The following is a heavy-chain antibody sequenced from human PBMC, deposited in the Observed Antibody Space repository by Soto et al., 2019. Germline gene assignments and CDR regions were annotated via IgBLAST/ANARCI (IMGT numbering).Heavy chain of an antibody. CDR2: IDPSDSYT. V-gene: IGHV5-10-1*01. Sequence: GESLKISCQGSGYSFTSYWISWVRQMPGKGLEWMGRIDPSDSYTNYSPSFQGHVTISADKSISTAYLQWSSLKASDTAMYYCARHDYGEYYFDYWGQGTLVTVSS. D-gene: IGHD4-17*01. CDR3: ARHDYGEYYFDY. J-gene: IGHJ4*02. CDR1: GYSFTSYW.